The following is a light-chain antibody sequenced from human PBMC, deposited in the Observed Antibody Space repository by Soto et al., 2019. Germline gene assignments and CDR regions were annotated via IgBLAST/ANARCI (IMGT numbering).Light chain of an antibody. Sequence: EIDSTLSACTLFFYPGGLALPCCRASQSVSSSYLAWYQQIPGQAPRLLIYGASSRATGIPDRFSGSGSGADFTLTISRLEAEDFAVYDCQQYGSTPWTFGRGTRVDI. CDR3: QQYGSTPWT. CDR2: GAS. CDR1: QSVSSSY. V-gene: IGKV3-20*01. J-gene: IGKJ1*01.